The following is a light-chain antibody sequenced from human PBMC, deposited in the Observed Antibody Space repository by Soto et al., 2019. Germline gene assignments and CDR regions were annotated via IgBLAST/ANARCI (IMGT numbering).Light chain of an antibody. V-gene: IGKV1-5*02. Sequence: DIQMTQSPSTLFASVGDRVTIICRASQSIGRFLAWYQHQQGKAPKLLIYEASTLESGVPSRFSGTGSGTEFTFSITSLQPEDFGTYYCQQCYMGWTFGQGTKVDIK. CDR3: QQCYMGWT. J-gene: IGKJ1*01. CDR1: QSIGRF. CDR2: EAS.